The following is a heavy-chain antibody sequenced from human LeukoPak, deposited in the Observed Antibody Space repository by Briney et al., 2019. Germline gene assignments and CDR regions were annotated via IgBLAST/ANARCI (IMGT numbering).Heavy chain of an antibody. CDR2: ISGGAGST. CDR3: AKDLRLADFDY. V-gene: IGHV3-23*01. CDR1: GFTFSSYA. Sequence: GGSLRLSCAASGFTFSSYAMSWVCQAPGKGLEWVSAISGGAGSTYYADSVKGRFTISRDNSKNTLYLQMNSLRAEDTAVYYCAKDLRLADFDYWGQGTLVTVSS. D-gene: IGHD6-25*01. J-gene: IGHJ4*02.